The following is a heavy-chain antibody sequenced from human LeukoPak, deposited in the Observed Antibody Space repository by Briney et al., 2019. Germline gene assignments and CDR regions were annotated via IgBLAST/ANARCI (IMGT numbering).Heavy chain of an antibody. Sequence: SVKVSCKASGGTFSSYAISWVRQAPGQGLEWMGGIIPIFGTANYAQKFQGRVTITADESTSTAYMELSSLRSEDTAVYYCASPGGGEQWLVPRRTDAFDIWGQGTMVTVSS. CDR3: ASPGGGEQWLVPRRTDAFDI. CDR2: IIPIFGTA. J-gene: IGHJ3*02. CDR1: GGTFSSYA. V-gene: IGHV1-69*13. D-gene: IGHD6-19*01.